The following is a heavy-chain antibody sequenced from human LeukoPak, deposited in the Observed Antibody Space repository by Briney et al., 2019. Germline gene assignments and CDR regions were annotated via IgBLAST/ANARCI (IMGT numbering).Heavy chain of an antibody. D-gene: IGHD3-22*01. CDR3: ARRLPYYDSSGYAFDI. J-gene: IGHJ3*02. CDR1: GYSFTSYW. CDR2: IYPGDSDT. Sequence: GESLKISCKGSGYSFTSYWIGWVRQTPGKGLEWMGIIYPGDSDTRYSPSFQGQVTISADKSISTAYLQWSSLKASDTAMYYCARRLPYYDSSGYAFDIWGQGTMVTVSS. V-gene: IGHV5-51*01.